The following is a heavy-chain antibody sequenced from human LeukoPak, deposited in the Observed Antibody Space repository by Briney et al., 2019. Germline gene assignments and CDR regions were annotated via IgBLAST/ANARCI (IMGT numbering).Heavy chain of an antibody. D-gene: IGHD4-11*01. CDR1: GFTFTSYS. CDR3: ARDSAYSFDY. J-gene: IGHJ4*02. CDR2: ISSSTYTI. V-gene: IGHV3-48*02. Sequence: PGGSLRLSCAASGFTFTSYSINWVRQAPGKGLEWVSYISSSTYTIYYADSVKGRFTISRDNAKNSLYLQMNSLRDEDTAVYYCARDSAYSFDYWGQGTLVTVSS.